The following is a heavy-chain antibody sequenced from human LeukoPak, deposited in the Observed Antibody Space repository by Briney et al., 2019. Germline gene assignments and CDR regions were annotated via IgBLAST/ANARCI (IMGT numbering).Heavy chain of an antibody. V-gene: IGHV3-23*01. J-gene: IGHJ4*02. CDR1: AFTFRPYA. Sequence: QPGGSLRLSCAASAFTFRPYAMIWVRQAPGKGLEWVSSVSGSGGSTYYADSVKGRFTISRDNSNNTLYLQMNSLRAEDTAVYYCAKGAASRGYTYVANWDQGTLVTVSS. D-gene: IGHD5-18*01. CDR2: VSGSGGST. CDR3: AKGAASRGYTYVAN.